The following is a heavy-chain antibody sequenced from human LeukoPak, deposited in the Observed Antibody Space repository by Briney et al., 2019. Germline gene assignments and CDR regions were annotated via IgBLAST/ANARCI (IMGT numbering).Heavy chain of an antibody. J-gene: IGHJ4*02. CDR3: AKARNWELLRDYFDY. CDR1: GFTFSSYA. D-gene: IGHD1-26*01. Sequence: GGSLRLSCAASGFTFSSYAMSWVRQAPGKGLEWVLAIFGSGGSTYYADSVKGLFTISRDNSKSTLYLQMNSLRAEDTAVYYCAKARNWELLRDYFDYWGQGTMLTVSS. V-gene: IGHV3-23*01. CDR2: IFGSGGST.